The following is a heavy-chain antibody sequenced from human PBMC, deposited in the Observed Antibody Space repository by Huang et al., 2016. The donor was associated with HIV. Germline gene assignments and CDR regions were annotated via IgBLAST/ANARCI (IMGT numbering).Heavy chain of an antibody. Sequence: QVQLQESGPGPVKPSQTLSLTCTVSGDSISRGGYLWSWIRPSPGKGLEWIGSIYYPGSTSYDPSLRSRVTMSVDTSKNQFSLRLTSVTAEDTAVYYCARDRITQCNGGRCYSDWSDPWGQGTLVIVSS. D-gene: IGHD2-15*01. V-gene: IGHV4-30-4*08. CDR1: GDSISRGGYL. CDR3: ARDRITQCNGGRCYSDWSDP. J-gene: IGHJ5*02. CDR2: IYYPGST.